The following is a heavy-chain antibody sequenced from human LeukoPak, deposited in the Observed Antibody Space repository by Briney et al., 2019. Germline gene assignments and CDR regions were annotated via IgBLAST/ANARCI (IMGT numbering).Heavy chain of an antibody. V-gene: IGHV3-30*18. J-gene: IGHJ4*02. Sequence: PGGSLRLSCAASGFTFSSYGIHCVRQAPGKGLEWVAVISDDGSNKYYADSVKGRFTISRDNSKNKVYLQMNSLGAEDTAVYYCAKDRGSGTAGDYWGQGTLVTVSS. D-gene: IGHD3-10*01. CDR3: AKDRGSGTAGDY. CDR1: GFTFSSYG. CDR2: ISDDGSNK.